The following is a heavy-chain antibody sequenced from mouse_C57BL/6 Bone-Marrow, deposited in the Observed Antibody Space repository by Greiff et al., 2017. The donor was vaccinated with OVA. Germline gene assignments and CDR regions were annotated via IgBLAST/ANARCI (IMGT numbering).Heavy chain of an antibody. J-gene: IGHJ4*01. D-gene: IGHD2-1*01. Sequence: EVKLVESGGGLVQPGGSMKLSCAASGFTFSDAWMAWVRQSPEKGLEWVAEIRNKANNHATYSAESVKGRFTISIDDSKRSVYLQMNSLRAEDTGIYYCTRNYGIYAMDYWGQGTSVTVSS. CDR3: TRNYGIYAMDY. CDR1: GFTFSDAW. V-gene: IGHV6-6*01. CDR2: IRNKANNHAT.